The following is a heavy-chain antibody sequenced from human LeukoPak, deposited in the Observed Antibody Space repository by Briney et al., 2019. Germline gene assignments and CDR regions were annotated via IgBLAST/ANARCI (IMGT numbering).Heavy chain of an antibody. Sequence: GGSLRLSCAASGFAFTYAWMSWVRQAPGKGLEWVGRINSKAGGGTTEYAAPVKGKFTISRDDSKNTLYLQINSLKTEDTAVYYCTTWGGAYSSDWGQGTLVTVSS. CDR1: GFAFTYAW. D-gene: IGHD6-19*01. CDR3: TTWGGAYSSD. V-gene: IGHV3-15*01. CDR2: INSKAGGGTT. J-gene: IGHJ4*02.